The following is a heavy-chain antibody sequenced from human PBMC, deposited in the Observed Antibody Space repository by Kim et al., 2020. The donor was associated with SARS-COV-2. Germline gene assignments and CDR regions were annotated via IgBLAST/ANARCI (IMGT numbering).Heavy chain of an antibody. V-gene: IGHV4-39*02. D-gene: IGHD3-9*01. J-gene: IGHJ3*02. Sequence: SETLSLTCSVSGGSISSTTYYWGWIRQPPGKGLEWIGSIYYSGTTYYNPSLKSRVIISVDTSKNQFSLNLSSVTAADTAVYYCAREYHQSYYDILTGYSPRAFDIWGQGTMVTVSS. CDR3: AREYHQSYYDILTGYSPRAFDI. CDR1: GGSISSTTYY. CDR2: IYYSGTT.